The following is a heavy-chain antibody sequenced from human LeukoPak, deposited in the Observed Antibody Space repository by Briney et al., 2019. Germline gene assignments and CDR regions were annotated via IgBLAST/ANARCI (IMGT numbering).Heavy chain of an antibody. Sequence: PGGSLRLSCAASGFAVSRNYMNWVRQAPGKGLEWLSVFYSGGSTDYADSVKGRFTMSRDNSKNTLYPQMNSLRAEDTAVYYCARGRGYSGYDESYPFDYWGQGTLVTVSS. D-gene: IGHD5-12*01. CDR1: GFAVSRNY. V-gene: IGHV3-66*01. CDR2: FYSGGST. J-gene: IGHJ4*02. CDR3: ARGRGYSGYDESYPFDY.